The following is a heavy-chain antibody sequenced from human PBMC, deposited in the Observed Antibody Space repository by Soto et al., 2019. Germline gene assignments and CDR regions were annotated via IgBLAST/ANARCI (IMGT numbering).Heavy chain of an antibody. CDR2: ISYDGSNK. J-gene: IGHJ4*02. Sequence: GGSLRLSCAASGFTFSSYAMHWVRQAPGKGLEWVAVISYDGSNKYYADSVKGRFTISRDNSKNTLYLQMNSLRAEDTAVYYCAREGRDLGEFSYWGQGTLVTVSS. CDR1: GFTFSSYA. CDR3: AREGRDLGEFSY. V-gene: IGHV3-30-3*01. D-gene: IGHD3-16*02.